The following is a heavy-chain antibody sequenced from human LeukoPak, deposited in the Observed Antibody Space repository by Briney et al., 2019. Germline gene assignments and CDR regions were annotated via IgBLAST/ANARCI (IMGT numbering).Heavy chain of an antibody. CDR2: ISYDGSKQ. Sequence: PGGSLRLSCAASGFSFSNYGMHWVRQAPGKGLEWVAVISYDGSKQYHADSVKGRFTISRDSSKNTLYLQMNSLRAEDTAVYFCAKCGYSGYGGNWFDPWGQGTLVTVSS. D-gene: IGHD5-12*01. CDR3: AKCGYSGYGGNWFDP. CDR1: GFSFSNYG. V-gene: IGHV3-30*18. J-gene: IGHJ5*02.